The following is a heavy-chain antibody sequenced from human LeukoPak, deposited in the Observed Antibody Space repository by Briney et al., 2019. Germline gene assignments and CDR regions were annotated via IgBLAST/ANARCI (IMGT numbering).Heavy chain of an antibody. D-gene: IGHD6-13*01. V-gene: IGHV1-2*02. CDR1: GYTFTDYY. J-gene: IGHJ4*02. CDR3: ARDIYSSTFDY. Sequence: ASVKVSCKASGYTFTDYYMHWVRQAPGQGLEWVGWINPNSGGTNYAQKFQGRVTMTRDTSISTAYMELSRLRSDDTAVYYCARDIYSSTFDYWGQGTLVTVSS. CDR2: INPNSGGT.